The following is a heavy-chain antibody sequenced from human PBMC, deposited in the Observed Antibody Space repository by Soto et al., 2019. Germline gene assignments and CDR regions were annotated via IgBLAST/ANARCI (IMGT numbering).Heavy chain of an antibody. CDR1: GFTFSSYT. CDR2: ISGDGANT. J-gene: IGHJ3*02. V-gene: IGHV3-64*01. D-gene: IGHD5-12*01. CDR3: ASQEMATKNVDAFDI. Sequence: PGGSLRLSCAASGFTFSSYTMEWVRQAPGKGLEYVAAISGDGANTYYANSVKGRFTISRDNSKNRVYLQMGSLRAEDMAVYYCASQEMATKNVDAFDIWGQGTMVTVSS.